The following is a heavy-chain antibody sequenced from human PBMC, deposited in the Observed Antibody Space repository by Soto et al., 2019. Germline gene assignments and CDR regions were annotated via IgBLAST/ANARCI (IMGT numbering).Heavy chain of an antibody. D-gene: IGHD2-15*01. CDR2: MSWNSGNI. Sequence: PGGSLRLSCVASGFGFGGYAMHWVRQGPGKGLEWVSGMSWNSGNIGYADSVKGRYTISRDNAKNSLYLQMNSLSAEDTALYYCAKDLGGEMHAFDICGQGPMVTV. J-gene: IGHJ3*02. V-gene: IGHV3-9*01. CDR3: AKDLGGEMHAFDI. CDR1: GFGFGGYA.